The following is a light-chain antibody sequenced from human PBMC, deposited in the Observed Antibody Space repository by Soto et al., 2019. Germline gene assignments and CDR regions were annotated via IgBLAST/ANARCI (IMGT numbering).Light chain of an antibody. J-gene: IGKJ5*01. CDR3: KQYTGWLLIT. V-gene: IGKV3-15*01. CDR2: GAS. CDR1: QSVSSN. Sequence: SRSAVCGSPKESTTLSCRDSQSVSSNLAWYQQKPGQAPRLLIYGASTRATGIPARFSGIGSGTEFTLTICSLQSEDFAVYYCKQYTGWLLITFAEGTRLDTK.